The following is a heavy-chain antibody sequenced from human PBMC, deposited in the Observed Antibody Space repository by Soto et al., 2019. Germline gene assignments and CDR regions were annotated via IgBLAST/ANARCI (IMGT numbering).Heavy chain of an antibody. CDR2: ISGSGSST. D-gene: IGHD3-16*01. CDR1: GFTFSSYA. V-gene: IGHV3-23*01. Sequence: EVQLLESGGGLVQPGGSLRLSCAASGFTFSSYAMSWVRQAPGKGLEWVSAISGSGSSTYYAHSVKGRFTISRDNSKNTLYLQMNSLRDEDTAIYYCATVSGALVYLGYWGQETLVTVSS. J-gene: IGHJ4*02. CDR3: ATVSGALVYLGY.